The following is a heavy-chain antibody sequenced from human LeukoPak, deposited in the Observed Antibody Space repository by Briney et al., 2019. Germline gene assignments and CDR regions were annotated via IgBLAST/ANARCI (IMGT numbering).Heavy chain of an antibody. CDR2: ISYDGSNQ. D-gene: IGHD3-22*01. CDR3: AKGSHYYDSGGYYIEY. J-gene: IGHJ4*02. V-gene: IGHV3-30*18. CDR1: GFTFSSYG. Sequence: GRSLRLSCAASGFTFSSYGMHWVRQALCKGLEWVAVISYDGSNQYYAVSVKGRFTISRDNSKNTLYLQMNSLRPDDTAVYFCAKGSHYYDSGGYYIEYWGQGTLVAVSS.